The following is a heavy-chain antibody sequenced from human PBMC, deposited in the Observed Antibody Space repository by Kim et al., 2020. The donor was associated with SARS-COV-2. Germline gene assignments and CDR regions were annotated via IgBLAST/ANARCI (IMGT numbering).Heavy chain of an antibody. D-gene: IGHD6-19*01. CDR3: ARRGAVADTDYFCDF. V-gene: IGHV3-23*01. CDR2: ISRSGGTT. J-gene: IGHJ4*02. CDR1: GFTFSSYA. Sequence: GGSLRLSCAASGFTFSSYAMYWVRQAPGKGLECVSAISRSGGTTNYADSVKGRFTISRDNSKNTLYLQMNSLRAEDTAVYYCARRGAVADTDYFCDFWGQGTLVTVSS.